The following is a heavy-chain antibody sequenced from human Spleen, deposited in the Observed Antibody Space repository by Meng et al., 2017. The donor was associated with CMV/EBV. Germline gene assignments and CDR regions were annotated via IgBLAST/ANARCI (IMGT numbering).Heavy chain of an antibody. CDR2: IHYSGST. V-gene: IGHV4-31*03. Sequence: SETLSLTCTVSGGSIRSGGYFWSWFRQHPGKGLEWIGYIHYSGSTCYNPSLGSRVSILVDTSKKQFSVKLSSVTAADTAVYYCARWGADYVWGSYRYTVFDYWGQGTLVPSPQ. J-gene: IGHJ4*02. D-gene: IGHD3-16*02. CDR1: GGSIRSGGYF. CDR3: ARWGADYVWGSYRYTVFDY.